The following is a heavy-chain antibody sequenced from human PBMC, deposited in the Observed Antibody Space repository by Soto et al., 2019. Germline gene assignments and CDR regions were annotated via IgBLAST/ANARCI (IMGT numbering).Heavy chain of an antibody. CDR1: GVSLGIYV. Sequence: PGWCLGLSCTASGVSLGIYVMGWLRQAPGKGLEWVGFIRSKAYGGTTEYAASVKGRFTISRDDSKSIAYLQMNSLKTEDTAVYYCTRDPHYSSPWYWGQGTLVTVSS. D-gene: IGHD6-13*01. CDR2: IRSKAYGGTT. CDR3: TRDPHYSSPWY. J-gene: IGHJ4*02. V-gene: IGHV3-49*03.